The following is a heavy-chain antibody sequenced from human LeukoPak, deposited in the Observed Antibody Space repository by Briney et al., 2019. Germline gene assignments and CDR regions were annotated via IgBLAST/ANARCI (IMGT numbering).Heavy chain of an antibody. V-gene: IGHV3-53*01. CDR1: GVTVGTNS. J-gene: IGHJ1*01. CDR3: ASAREYCGSAECYEYFQH. CDR2: IYSGGST. Sequence: GGSLRLSCAASGVTVGTNSMSWARQSPGKGVEWVSVIYSGGSTYNADSVNGRFTVSRDNSRNTLFLQMNNLRAEDTALYFCASAREYCGSAECYEYFQHWGQGTLVIVSS. D-gene: IGHD2-21*01.